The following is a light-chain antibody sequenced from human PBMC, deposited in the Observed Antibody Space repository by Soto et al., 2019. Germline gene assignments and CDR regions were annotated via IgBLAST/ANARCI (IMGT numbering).Light chain of an antibody. Sequence: QSALTQPASVSGSPGQSITISCTGTSSDVAGYNYVSWYQQHPGTAPKLIIYDTNKRPSGIPDRFSGSKSGTSATLGITGLQTGDEADYYCATWESSLNVGVFGGGTKLTVL. J-gene: IGLJ3*02. CDR2: DTN. CDR3: ATWESSLNVGV. CDR1: SSDVAGYNY. V-gene: IGLV1-51*01.